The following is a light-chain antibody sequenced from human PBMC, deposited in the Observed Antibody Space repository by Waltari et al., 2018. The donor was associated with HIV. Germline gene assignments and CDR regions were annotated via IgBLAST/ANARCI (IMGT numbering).Light chain of an antibody. CDR1: QIIINW. V-gene: IGKV1-5*03. CDR2: KAS. CDR3: QQYYLSPWT. J-gene: IGKJ1*01. Sequence: DIQMTQSLSTLSASVGDRVPLTCLARQIIINWLAWYQQKPGNAPKLLIYKASTLEGGVPSRFRGSGSGTEFTLTINSLQPDDFATYFCQQYYLSPWTFGQGARV.